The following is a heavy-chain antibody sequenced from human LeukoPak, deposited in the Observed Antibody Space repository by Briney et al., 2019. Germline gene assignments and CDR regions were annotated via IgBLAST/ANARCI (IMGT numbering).Heavy chain of an antibody. Sequence: GGSLRLSCAASGFTFRSHGMQWVRQAPGKGLEWVAVIWYDGSKKYYADSVKGRFTISRDNSKDTLDLQMSSLRAEDTAEYYCARSNTVTSNYYYGMDVWGQGTTVTVSS. CDR2: IWYDGSKK. CDR3: ARSNTVTSNYYYGMDV. V-gene: IGHV3-33*01. D-gene: IGHD4-11*01. CDR1: GFTFRSHG. J-gene: IGHJ6*02.